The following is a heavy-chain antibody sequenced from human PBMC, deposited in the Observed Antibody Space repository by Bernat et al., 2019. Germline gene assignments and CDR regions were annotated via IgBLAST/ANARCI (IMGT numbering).Heavy chain of an antibody. D-gene: IGHD6-6*01. J-gene: IGHJ6*02. Sequence: EVQLLESGGGLVQPGGSLRLSCAASGFTFSSYAMSWVRQAPGKGLEWVSAISGSGGSTYYADAGKGRFTISRDNSKNTLYLQMNSLRAEDTAVYYCAKASIAARISFYGMDVWGQGTTVTVSS. CDR2: ISGSGGST. V-gene: IGHV3-23*01. CDR1: GFTFSSYA. CDR3: AKASIAARISFYGMDV.